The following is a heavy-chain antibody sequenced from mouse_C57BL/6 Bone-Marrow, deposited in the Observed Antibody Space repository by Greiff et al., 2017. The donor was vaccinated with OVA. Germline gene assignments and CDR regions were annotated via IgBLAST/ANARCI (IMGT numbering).Heavy chain of an antibody. CDR3: ARRALYFDV. J-gene: IGHJ1*03. CDR1: GYTFTSYW. V-gene: IGHV1-64*01. CDR2: IHPNSGST. Sequence: QVHVKQPGAELVKPGASVKLSCKASGYTFTSYWMHWVKQRPGQGLEWIGMIHPNSGSTNYNEKFKSKATLTVDKSSSTAYMQLSSLTSEDSAVYYCARRALYFDVWGTGTTVTVSS. D-gene: IGHD3-1*01.